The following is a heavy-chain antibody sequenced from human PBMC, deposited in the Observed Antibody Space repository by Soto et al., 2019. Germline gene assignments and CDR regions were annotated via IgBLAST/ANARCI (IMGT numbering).Heavy chain of an antibody. J-gene: IGHJ5*02. CDR1: GASMNSYH. V-gene: IGHV4-4*07. CDR2: IHSSGST. Sequence: SETLSLTCTVSGASMNSYHWSWIRQPAGKGLEWIGHIHSSGSTNYNPSLKSRVTMSVDTSKNQFSLRLMSLTAADTAVYYRARDQGVAAAGITWFDPWGQGSLVTVSS. CDR3: ARDQGVAAAGITWFDP. D-gene: IGHD6-13*01.